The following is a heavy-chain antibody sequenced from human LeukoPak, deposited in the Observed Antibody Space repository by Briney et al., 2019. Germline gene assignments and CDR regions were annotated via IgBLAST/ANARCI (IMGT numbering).Heavy chain of an antibody. D-gene: IGHD3-22*01. J-gene: IGHJ4*02. Sequence: GGSLRLSCAASGFTVSSNYMSWVSQAPGKGLEWVSVIYSGGSTYYADSVKGRFTISRDNSKNTLYLQMNSLRAEDTAVYYCARDDFYYDSSGYYSLDYWGQGTLVTVSS. V-gene: IGHV3-53*05. CDR1: GFTVSSNY. CDR2: IYSGGST. CDR3: ARDDFYYDSSGYYSLDY.